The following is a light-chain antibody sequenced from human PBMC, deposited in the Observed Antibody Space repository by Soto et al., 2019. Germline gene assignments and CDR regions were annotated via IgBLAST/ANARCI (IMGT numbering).Light chain of an antibody. Sequence: QSVLTQPPSASGSPGHSVTISCTGTSSDVGSYNYVSWYQQHPGKAPKLMIYEVSHRPSGVPDRFSGSKSGNTASLTVSGLQAEDEADYYCISYAGSDNFVFGTGTKVTVL. V-gene: IGLV2-8*01. J-gene: IGLJ1*01. CDR2: EVS. CDR3: ISYAGSDNFV. CDR1: SSDVGSYNY.